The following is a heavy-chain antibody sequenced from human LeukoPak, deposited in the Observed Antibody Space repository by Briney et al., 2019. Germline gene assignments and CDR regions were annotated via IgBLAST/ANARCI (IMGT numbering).Heavy chain of an antibody. CDR3: ARDKAVTTEVTQHFQH. Sequence: ASVKVSCKASGYTFTSYDINWVRQATGQGLEWMGWMNPNSGNTDYAQKLQFRVTMTTDTSTSTAYMELRSLRSDDTAVYYCARDKAVTTEVTQHFQHWGQGTLVTVSS. CDR1: GYTFTSYD. J-gene: IGHJ1*01. D-gene: IGHD4-23*01. V-gene: IGHV1-8*01. CDR2: MNPNSGNT.